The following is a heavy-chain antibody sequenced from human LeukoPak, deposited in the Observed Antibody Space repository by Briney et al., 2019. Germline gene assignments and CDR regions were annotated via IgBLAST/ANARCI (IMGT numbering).Heavy chain of an antibody. J-gene: IGHJ4*02. CDR3: ARGNAIFDY. CDR2: IYYSGST. Sequence: PSETLSLTCAVSGGSISSDNWWSWVRQPPGKGLEWIGYIYYSGSTNYNPSLKSRVTISVDTSKNQFSLKLSSVTAADTAVYYCARGNAIFDYWSQGTLVTVSS. V-gene: IGHV4-4*02. D-gene: IGHD3-9*01. CDR1: GGSISSDN.